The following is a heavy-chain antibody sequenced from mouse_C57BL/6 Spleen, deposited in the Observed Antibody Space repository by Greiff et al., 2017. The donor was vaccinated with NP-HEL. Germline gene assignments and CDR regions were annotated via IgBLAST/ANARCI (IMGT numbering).Heavy chain of an antibody. CDR1: GYTFPGYW. CDR2: ILPGSGST. CDR3: ARSQEYSNEAKDY. Sequence: QVQLQQSGAELMKPGASVKLSCKATGYTFPGYWIEWVKQRPGHGLEWIGEILPGSGSTNYNEKFKGKATFTADTSSNTAYMQLSSLTTEDAAIYDGARSQEYSNEAKDYWGQGTSVTDSS. J-gene: IGHJ4*01. V-gene: IGHV1-9*01. D-gene: IGHD2-5*01.